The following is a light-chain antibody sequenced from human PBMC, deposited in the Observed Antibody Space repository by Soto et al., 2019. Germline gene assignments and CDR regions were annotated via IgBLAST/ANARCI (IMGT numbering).Light chain of an antibody. CDR1: QTISTR. CDR2: DAS. Sequence: DTQMTQSPASVSASKRDRVTITCRASQTISTRLAWYQQKPGKAPKLLIYDASSLESGVPSRISGSGSGTEFTLTIYSLQPDDFATYYCHQYSSYSTFGQGTKVDI. V-gene: IGKV1-5*01. J-gene: IGKJ1*01. CDR3: HQYSSYST.